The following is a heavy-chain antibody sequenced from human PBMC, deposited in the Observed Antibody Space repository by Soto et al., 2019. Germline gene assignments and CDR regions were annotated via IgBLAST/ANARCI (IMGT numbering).Heavy chain of an antibody. V-gene: IGHV3-23*01. Sequence: GGSLRLSCAASGFTFSSYAMRWVRQAPGKGLEWVSAISGSGGSTYYADSVKGRFTISRDNSKITLYLQMNSLIAEDTAVYYCAKGKDGRIVVVPLDYWGQGTLVTVSS. CDR1: GFTFSSYA. D-gene: IGHD3-22*01. CDR3: AKGKDGRIVVVPLDY. J-gene: IGHJ4*02. CDR2: ISGSGGST.